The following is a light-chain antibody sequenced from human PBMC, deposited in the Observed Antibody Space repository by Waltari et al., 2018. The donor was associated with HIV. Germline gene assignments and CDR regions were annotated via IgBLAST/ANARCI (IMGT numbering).Light chain of an antibody. CDR2: WAS. CDR3: QQYYSTPYT. V-gene: IGKV4-1*01. CDR1: QSVLYSSHNKNY. J-gene: IGKJ2*01. Sequence: DIVMTQSPDSLAVSLGDRATINCKSSQSVLYSSHNKNYLAWYQQKPGQPPKLLIYWASTRESGVPDRFSGSGSGTDFTLTISSLQAEDVAVYYCQQYYSTPYTFGQGTKLEIK.